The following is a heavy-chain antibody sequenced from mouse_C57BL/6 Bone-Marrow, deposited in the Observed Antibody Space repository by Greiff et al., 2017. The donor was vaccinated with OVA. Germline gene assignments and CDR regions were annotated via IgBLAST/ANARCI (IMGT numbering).Heavy chain of an antibody. CDR3: ARHNCYGNYEGY. Sequence: EVMLVESGGDLVKPGGSLKLSCAASGFTFSSYGMSWVRQTPDKRLEWVATISSGGSYTYYPDSVKGRFTISRDNAKNTLYLQMSSLKSEDTAMYYCARHNCYGNYEGYWGQGTTLTVSS. V-gene: IGHV5-6*01. J-gene: IGHJ2*01. D-gene: IGHD2-1*01. CDR2: ISSGGSYT. CDR1: GFTFSSYG.